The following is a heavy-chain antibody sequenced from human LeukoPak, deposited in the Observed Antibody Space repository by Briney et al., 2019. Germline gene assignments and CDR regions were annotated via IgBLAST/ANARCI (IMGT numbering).Heavy chain of an antibody. CDR3: ARHGRNSYYYYYMDV. J-gene: IGHJ6*03. V-gene: IGHV4-4*09. Sequence: PSETLSLTCTVSGGSISSYCWSWIRQPPGKGLEWIGYIYTSGSTNYNPSLKSRVTISVDTSKNQFSLKLSSVTAADTAVYYCARHGRNSYYYYYMDVWGKGTTVTVSS. CDR1: GGSISSYC. CDR2: IYTSGST. D-gene: IGHD4-23*01.